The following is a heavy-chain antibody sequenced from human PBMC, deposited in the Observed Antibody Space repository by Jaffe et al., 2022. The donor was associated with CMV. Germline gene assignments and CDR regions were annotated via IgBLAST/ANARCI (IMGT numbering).Heavy chain of an antibody. V-gene: IGHV2-70*01. CDR3: ARTRRYGGYEHYFDY. D-gene: IGHD5-12*01. CDR2: IDWDDDK. Sequence: QVTLRESGPALVKPTQTLTLTCTFSGFSLSTSGMCVSWIRQPPGKALEWLALIDWDDDKYYSTSLKTRLTISKDTSKNQVVLTMTNMDPVDTATYYCARTRRYGGYEHYFDYWGQGTLVTVSS. CDR1: GFSLSTSGMC. J-gene: IGHJ4*02.